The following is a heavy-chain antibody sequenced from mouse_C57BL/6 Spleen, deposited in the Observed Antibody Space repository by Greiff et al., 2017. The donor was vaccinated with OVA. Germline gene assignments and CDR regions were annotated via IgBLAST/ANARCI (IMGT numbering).Heavy chain of an antibody. Sequence: EVQLQQSGAELVRPGASVKLSCTASGFNIKDDYMHWVKQRPEQGLEWIGWIDPENGDTEYASKFQGKATITADTSSNTAYLQLSSLTSEDTAVYYCTTMDTTVVAVRMDYWGQGTSVTVSS. CDR2: IDPENGDT. D-gene: IGHD1-1*01. J-gene: IGHJ4*01. V-gene: IGHV14-4*01. CDR1: GFNIKDDY. CDR3: TTMDTTVVAVRMDY.